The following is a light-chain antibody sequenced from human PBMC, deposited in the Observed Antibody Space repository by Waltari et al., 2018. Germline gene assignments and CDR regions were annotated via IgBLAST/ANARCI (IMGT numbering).Light chain of an antibody. V-gene: IGKV1-39*01. CDR1: QSISGY. Sequence: IQMTQSPSSLSASVGDGVTITCRASQSISGYLNWYQQKTGKAPKVLIYATSSLQSGDPSRLSGTGSGTDFTLTITSLQPEDFATYYCQQSYRTPPLTFGGGTKVEIK. CDR2: ATS. CDR3: QQSYRTPPLT. J-gene: IGKJ4*01.